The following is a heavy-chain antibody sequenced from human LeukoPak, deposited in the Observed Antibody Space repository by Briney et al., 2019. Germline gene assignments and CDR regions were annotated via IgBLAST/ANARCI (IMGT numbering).Heavy chain of an antibody. CDR1: GFTFSSNY. J-gene: IGHJ5*02. D-gene: IGHD3-16*01. CDR3: GRHRSYGQGWFDP. V-gene: IGHV3-66*04. Sequence: GGSLRLSCAASGFTFSSNYMSWVRQAPGKGLEWVSVIYSGGSTYYADSVKGRFTISRDNSKNTLYIQMNSLRAEDTAVYYCGRHRSYGQGWFDPWGQGTLVTVSS. CDR2: IYSGGST.